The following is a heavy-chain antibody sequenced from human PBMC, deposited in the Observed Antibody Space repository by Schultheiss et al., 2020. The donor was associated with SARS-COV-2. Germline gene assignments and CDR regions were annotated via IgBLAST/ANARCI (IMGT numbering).Heavy chain of an antibody. J-gene: IGHJ4*02. CDR1: GYSISSGYY. CDR3: ARASTIFGVVITHFDY. Sequence: SETLSLTCAVSGYSISSGYYWGWIRQPPGKGLEWIGSIYHSGSTTYNPSLKSRVTISVDTSKNQFSLKLSSVTAADTAVYYCARASTIFGVVITHFDYWGQGTLVTVSS. V-gene: IGHV4-38-2*01. CDR2: IYHSGST. D-gene: IGHD3-3*01.